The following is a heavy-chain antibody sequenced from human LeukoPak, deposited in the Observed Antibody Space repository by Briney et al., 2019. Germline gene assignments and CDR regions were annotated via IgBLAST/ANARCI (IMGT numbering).Heavy chain of an antibody. D-gene: IGHD3-22*01. CDR3: ARDLYTYYYDSSGYPPHNPFDY. CDR2: ISAYNGNT. J-gene: IGHJ4*02. Sequence: ASVKVSCKASGYTFTSYGISWVRQAPGQGLEWMGWISAYNGNTNYAQKLQGRVTMTTDTSTSTAYMELRSLRSDDTVVYYCARDLYTYYYDSSGYPPHNPFDYWGQGTLVTVSS. V-gene: IGHV1-18*01. CDR1: GYTFTSYG.